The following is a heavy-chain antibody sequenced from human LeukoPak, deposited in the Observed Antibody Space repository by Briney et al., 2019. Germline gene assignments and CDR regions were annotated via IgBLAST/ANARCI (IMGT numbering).Heavy chain of an antibody. Sequence: SETLSLTCAVYGGSFSGYYWSWIRQPPGKGLEWIGEINHSGSTNYNPSLKSRVTISVDTSKNQFSLKLSSVTAADTAVYYCARDFQQWPYFDLWGRGTLVTVSS. J-gene: IGHJ2*01. CDR1: GGSFSGYY. D-gene: IGHD6-19*01. CDR3: ARDFQQWPYFDL. V-gene: IGHV4-34*01. CDR2: INHSGST.